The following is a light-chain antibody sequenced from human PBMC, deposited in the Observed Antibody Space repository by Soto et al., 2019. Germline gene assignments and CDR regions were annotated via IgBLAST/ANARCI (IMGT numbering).Light chain of an antibody. Sequence: DIQMTQSPSTLSASVGDRVTITCRASQSVSTWLAWYQQRPGKPPKLLIYDASSLQSGVPSKFSGGGSGTEFTLTISSLQPDDFATYYCQHYNSYPITFGQGTRLEIK. V-gene: IGKV1-5*01. J-gene: IGKJ5*01. CDR1: QSVSTW. CDR3: QHYNSYPIT. CDR2: DAS.